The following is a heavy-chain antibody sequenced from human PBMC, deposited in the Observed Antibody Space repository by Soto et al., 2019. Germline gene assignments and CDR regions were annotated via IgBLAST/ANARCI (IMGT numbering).Heavy chain of an antibody. D-gene: IGHD6-13*01. CDR3: ARVHKQQLVRSGGWFDP. CDR1: GGSFNSYY. Sequence: QVQLQQWGAGLLKPSETLSLTCAVYGGSFNSYYWSWIRQPPGKGLEWIGEINYSGSTNYNPSLKIRVTISVDTSKNHFSLKLSSVTAADTAVYYCARVHKQQLVRSGGWFDPWGQGTLVTVSS. J-gene: IGHJ5*02. CDR2: INYSGST. V-gene: IGHV4-34*01.